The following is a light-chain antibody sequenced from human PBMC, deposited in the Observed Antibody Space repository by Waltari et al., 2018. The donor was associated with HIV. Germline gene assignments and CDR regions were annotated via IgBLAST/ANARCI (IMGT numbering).Light chain of an antibody. CDR2: EAS. Sequence: DIQMTQSPSSLSSYVGDTFTITCQASQDIKKHLNWYQQKPGKVPKVLISEASILESGVPSRFSGTGSGRDFSLTISSLQPEDVATYYCQQSADLWTFGQGTKVELK. V-gene: IGKV1-33*01. CDR3: QQSADLWT. J-gene: IGKJ1*01. CDR1: QDIKKH.